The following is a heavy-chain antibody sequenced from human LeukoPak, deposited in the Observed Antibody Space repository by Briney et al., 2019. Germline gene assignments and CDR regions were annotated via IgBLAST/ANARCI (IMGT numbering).Heavy chain of an antibody. CDR3: AKDGVTAMVHLGY. D-gene: IGHD5-18*01. J-gene: IGHJ4*02. CDR2: ISGSGGSA. V-gene: IGHV3-23*01. Sequence: GGSLRLSCAASGFTFSSYAMSWVRQAPGKGLEWVSAISGSGGSAYYADSVKGRFTISRDNSKNSLYLQMNSLRAEDTAVYYCAKDGVTAMVHLGYWDQGTLVTVSS. CDR1: GFTFSSYA.